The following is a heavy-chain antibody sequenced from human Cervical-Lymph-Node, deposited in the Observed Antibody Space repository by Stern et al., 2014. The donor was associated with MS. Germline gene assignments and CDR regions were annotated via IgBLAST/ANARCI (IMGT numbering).Heavy chain of an antibody. CDR1: GYTFSSYY. J-gene: IGHJ6*02. CDR2: INPNGGST. V-gene: IGHV1-46*01. CDR3: AREVAGYRLGMMDV. Sequence: HVQLVQSGAEVKTPGASVKVSCKASGYTFSSYYIPWVRQAPGQGLEWMGIINPNGGSTSYAQKFQGRVTMTRDTSTSTVYMEVSSLRSEDTAVYYCAREVAGYRLGMMDVWGQGTSVTVSS. D-gene: IGHD6-19*01.